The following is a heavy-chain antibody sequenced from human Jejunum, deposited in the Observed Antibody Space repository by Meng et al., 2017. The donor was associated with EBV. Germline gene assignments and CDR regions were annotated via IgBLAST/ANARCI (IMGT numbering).Heavy chain of an antibody. D-gene: IGHD5-12*01. Sequence: QLQLQESGPGLVKPSETLSLTCTVSGGSVNSGNVYWSWIRQPPGKGQEWIGYIYYSGSTNYIPSLKSRVTISLDTSKNQFSLKLSSVTAADTAVYYCAGLRYSGYDRAFDYWGQGALVTVSS. CDR1: GGSVNSGNVY. CDR2: IYYSGST. V-gene: IGHV4-61*01. J-gene: IGHJ4*02. CDR3: AGLRYSGYDRAFDY.